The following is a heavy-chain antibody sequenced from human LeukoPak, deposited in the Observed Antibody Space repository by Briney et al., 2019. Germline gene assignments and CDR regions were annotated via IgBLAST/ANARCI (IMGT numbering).Heavy chain of an antibody. V-gene: IGHV4-61*05. CDR3: ARVAEDAFDI. Sequence: PSETLSLTCTVSGYSISSISSTYYWGWIRQPPGKGLEWIGYIYYSGSTNYNPSLKSRVTISVDTSKNQFSLKLSSVTAADTAVYYCARVAEDAFDIWGQGTMVTVSS. CDR1: GYSISSISSTYY. J-gene: IGHJ3*02. CDR2: IYYSGST. D-gene: IGHD2-15*01.